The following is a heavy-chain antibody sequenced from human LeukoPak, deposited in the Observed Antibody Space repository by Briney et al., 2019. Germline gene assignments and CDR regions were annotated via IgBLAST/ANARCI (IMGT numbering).Heavy chain of an antibody. CDR3: AILRLSTGLWWFFDL. CDR2: INPNSGDT. V-gene: IGHV1-2*02. D-gene: IGHD2-8*02. Sequence: ASMKVSCKASGYTFNAYYLHWVRQAPGQGLEWMGWINPNSGDTKYAQKFQGRVTMTGDTSVSTAYMELSRLRFDDTAAYYCAILRLSTGLWWFFDLWGRGTLVTVSS. CDR1: GYTFNAYY. J-gene: IGHJ2*01.